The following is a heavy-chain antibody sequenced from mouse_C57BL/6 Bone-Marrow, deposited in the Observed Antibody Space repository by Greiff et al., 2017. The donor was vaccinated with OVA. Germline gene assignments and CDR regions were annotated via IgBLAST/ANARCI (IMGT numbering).Heavy chain of an antibody. J-gene: IGHJ2*01. V-gene: IGHV3-6*01. CDR2: ISYDGSN. D-gene: IGHD2-2*01. CDR1: GYSITSGYY. CDR3: ARDQWLRRTGFDY. Sequence: EVKVEESGPGLVKPSQSLSLTCSVTGYSITSGYYWNWIRQFPGNKLEWMGYISYDGSNNYNPSLKNRISITRDTSKNQFFLKLNSVTTEDTATFYCARDQWLRRTGFDYWGQGTTLTVSS.